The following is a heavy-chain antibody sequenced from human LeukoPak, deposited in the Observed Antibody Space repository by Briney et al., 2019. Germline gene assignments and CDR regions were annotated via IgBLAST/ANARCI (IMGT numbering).Heavy chain of an antibody. CDR3: ARADYYETSGLFGY. D-gene: IGHD3-22*01. Sequence: PGGSLRLSCAGSGFTFSSHGMNWVRQAPGKGLEWVSFVSYNSNYIFYADSVKGRFTISRDNAKNSLYLQMNSLRAEDTAVYYCARADYYETSGLFGYWGKGTLVIVSS. J-gene: IGHJ4*02. CDR1: GFTFSSHG. CDR2: VSYNSNYI. V-gene: IGHV3-21*01.